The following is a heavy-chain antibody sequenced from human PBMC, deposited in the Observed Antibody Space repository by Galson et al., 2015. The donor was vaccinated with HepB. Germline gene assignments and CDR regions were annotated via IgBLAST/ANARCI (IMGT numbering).Heavy chain of an antibody. CDR1: GFTFNNAW. D-gene: IGHD6-13*01. CDR3: ARDEPAPIAAATYFDY. J-gene: IGHJ4*02. V-gene: IGHV3-15*01. CDR2: IKSKTDGGTT. Sequence: SLRLSCAASGFTFNNAWMSWVRQAPGKGLEWVGRIKSKTDGGTTDYAAPVKGRFPISRDDSKNTLYLQMNSLRAEGTAVYYCARDEPAPIAAATYFDYWGQGTLVTVSS.